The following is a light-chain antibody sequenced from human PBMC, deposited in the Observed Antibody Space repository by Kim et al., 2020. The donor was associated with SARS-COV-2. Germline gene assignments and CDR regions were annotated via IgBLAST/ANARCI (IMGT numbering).Light chain of an antibody. Sequence: GQRVTMSCSGGFSNIGDNTVTWYQQVPGTAPKLLIHSDHQRPSGVPDRFSGSKSGTSASLAITALQSDDEADYYCAAWDDSLNGYVFGAGTKVTVL. J-gene: IGLJ1*01. CDR3: AAWDDSLNGYV. CDR2: SDH. CDR1: FSNIGDNT. V-gene: IGLV1-44*01.